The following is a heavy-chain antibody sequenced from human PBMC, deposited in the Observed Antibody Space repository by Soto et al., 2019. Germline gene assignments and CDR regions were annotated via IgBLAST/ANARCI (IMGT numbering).Heavy chain of an antibody. CDR3: AKTASPHFGRSGYYDN. V-gene: IGHV3-23*01. J-gene: IGHJ4*02. CDR2: ISGSGGIT. Sequence: EVQLLESGGGLVQPGGSLRLSCAASGFTFSNYAITWVRQAPGKGLECVSGISGSGGITYYADSVKGRLTISRDNSKNTLYLQMNSLRAEDTAVYYCAKTASPHFGRSGYYDNWGQGSLVIVSS. D-gene: IGHD3-22*01. CDR1: GFTFSNYA.